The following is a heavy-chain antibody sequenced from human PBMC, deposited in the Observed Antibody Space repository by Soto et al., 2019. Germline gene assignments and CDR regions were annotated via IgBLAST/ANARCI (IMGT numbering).Heavy chain of an antibody. CDR2: SYDSGSS. CDR3: LRVIQYYFVTSVYPMGLHFVMDS. D-gene: IGHD3-22*01. CDR1: GGSISSGGSS. Sequence: QLQLQESGSGLVKPSQTLSLTCAVSGGSISSGGSSWSWIRQPPGKGLEWIGYSYDSGSSYYNPSFKKRVTICVEGSKSQSFLKFRLVSSVYTAVYYCLRVIQYYFVTSVYPMGLHFVMDSRGLGTMLTV. V-gene: IGHV4-30-2*01. J-gene: IGHJ3*02.